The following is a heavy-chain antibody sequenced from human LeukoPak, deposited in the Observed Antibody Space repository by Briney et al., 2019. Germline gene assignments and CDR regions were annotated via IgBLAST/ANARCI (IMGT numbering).Heavy chain of an antibody. J-gene: IGHJ4*02. CDR2: ISWDGGST. CDR1: GFTFDDYA. D-gene: IGHD6-13*01. Sequence: PGGSLRLSCAASGFTFDDYAMHWVRQAPGKGLEWVSLISWDGGSTYYAGSVKGRFTISRANSKNSLYLQMNSLRPEDTALYYCAKDVRGSTSWYGLDYWGQGTLVTVSS. CDR3: AKDVRGSTSWYGLDY. V-gene: IGHV3-43D*03.